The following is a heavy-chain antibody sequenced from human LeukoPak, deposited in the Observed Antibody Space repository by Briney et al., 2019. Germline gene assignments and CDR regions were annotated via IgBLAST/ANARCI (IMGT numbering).Heavy chain of an antibody. V-gene: IGHV3-30*02. CDR2: IRYDGSNK. Sequence: GGSLRLSCAASGFTFSSYSMNWVRQAPGKGLEWVAFIRYDGSNKYYADSVKGRFTISRDNSKNTLYLHMNSLSVDDTTVHYCARGRKPSGYYYYMDSWGKGTTVTV. CDR1: GFTFSSYS. CDR3: ARGRKPSGYYYYMDS. J-gene: IGHJ6*03.